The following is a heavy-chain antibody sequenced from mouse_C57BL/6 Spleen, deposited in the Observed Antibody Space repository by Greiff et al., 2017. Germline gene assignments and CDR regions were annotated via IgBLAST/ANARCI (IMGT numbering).Heavy chain of an antibody. D-gene: IGHD1-1*01. J-gene: IGHJ1*03. CDR3: AREGLRYPYWYFDV. CDR1: GYTFTDYN. Sequence: VQLKQSGPELVKPGASVKIPCKASGYTFTDYNMDWVKQSHGKSLEWIGDINPNNGGTIYNQKFKGKATLTVDKSSSTAYMELRSLTSEDTAVYYCAREGLRYPYWYFDVWGTGTTVTVSS. CDR2: INPNNGGT. V-gene: IGHV1-18*01.